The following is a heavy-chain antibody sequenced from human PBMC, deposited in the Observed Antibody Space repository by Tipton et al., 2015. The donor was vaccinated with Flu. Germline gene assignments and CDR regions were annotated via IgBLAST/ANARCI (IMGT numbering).Heavy chain of an antibody. CDR1: GYSFTSYW. D-gene: IGHD4-17*01. Sequence: QLEQSGAEVKKPGESLKISCKGSGYSFTSYWIGWVRQMPGKGLEWMGIIYPGDSDTRYSPSFQGQVTISADKSISTAYLQWSSLKASDTAMYYCVRQPYLGDYGGYFDYWGQGTLVTVSS. CDR2: IYPGDSDT. J-gene: IGHJ4*02. CDR3: VRQPYLGDYGGYFDY. V-gene: IGHV5-51*01.